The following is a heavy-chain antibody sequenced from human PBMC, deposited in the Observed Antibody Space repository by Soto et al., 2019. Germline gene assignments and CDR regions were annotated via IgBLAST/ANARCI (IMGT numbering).Heavy chain of an antibody. CDR2: INHSGST. CDR3: ARVKRLIPTDYRNPRGAFDI. J-gene: IGHJ3*02. D-gene: IGHD4-4*01. Sequence: SETLSLTCAVYGGSFSGYYWSWIRQPPGKGLEWIGEINHSGSTNYNPSLKSRVTISVDTSKNQFSLKLSSVTAADTAVYYCARVKRLIPTDYRNPRGAFDIWGQGTMVTVSS. V-gene: IGHV4-34*01. CDR1: GGSFSGYY.